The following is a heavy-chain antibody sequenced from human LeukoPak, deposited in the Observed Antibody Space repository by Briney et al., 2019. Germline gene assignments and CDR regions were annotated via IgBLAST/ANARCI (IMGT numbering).Heavy chain of an antibody. CDR3: ARWRDDYNFDY. CDR2: IYPGDSDT. J-gene: IGHJ4*02. D-gene: IGHD5-24*01. Sequence: GESLKISCKGSGYSFTSYWIGWVRQMPGKGLEWIGIIYPGDSDTRYSPSFQGQVIISADKSISTAYLQWSSLKASDTAMYYCARWRDDYNFDYWGQGTLVTVSS. CDR1: GYSFTSYW. V-gene: IGHV5-51*01.